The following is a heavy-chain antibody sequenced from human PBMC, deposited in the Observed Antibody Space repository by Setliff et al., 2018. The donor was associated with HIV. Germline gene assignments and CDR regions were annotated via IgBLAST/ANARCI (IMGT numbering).Heavy chain of an antibody. CDR1: GGTFSSYA. D-gene: IGHD1-20*01. Sequence: SVKVSCKASGGTFSSYAISWVRQAPGQGLEWMGTIIPIFGTTNSAQKFQGRVTFTADESTSTAYMDLSSLRSEDTAVYYCARGGNWTPLDYWGQGTLVTVSS. CDR3: ARGGNWTPLDY. J-gene: IGHJ4*02. CDR2: IIPIFGTT. V-gene: IGHV1-69*13.